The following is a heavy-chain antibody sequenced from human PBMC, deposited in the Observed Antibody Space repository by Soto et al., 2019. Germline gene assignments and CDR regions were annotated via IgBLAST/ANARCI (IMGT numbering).Heavy chain of an antibody. Sequence: EVQLVESGGGLVQPGGSLRLSCAASGFTFRTYWMTWVRRPPGKGLEWVANLDQDGSERYYVDSVRGRFTISRDNDKNSLYLQMNSLRAEDTAVYYCVCGGNFFVYWGPGTLVTVS. J-gene: IGHJ4*02. V-gene: IGHV3-7*01. CDR1: GFTFRTYW. D-gene: IGHD3-16*01. CDR2: LDQDGSER. CDR3: VCGGNFFVY.